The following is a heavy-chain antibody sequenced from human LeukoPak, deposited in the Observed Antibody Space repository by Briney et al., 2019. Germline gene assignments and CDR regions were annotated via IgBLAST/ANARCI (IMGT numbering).Heavy chain of an antibody. J-gene: IGHJ4*01. CDR3: AREREGYDYVWGSYRYFEY. CDR2: ISSSGST. Sequence: PSETLSLTCSVSGGSISGYYCSWIRQPAGKGLEWIGRISSSGSTNYNPSLKSRVTMSLDTSKDQFSLNLGSVAAADTAVYYCAREREGYDYVWGSYRYFEYWGQGTLVTVSS. CDR1: GGSISGYY. V-gene: IGHV4-4*07. D-gene: IGHD3-16*02.